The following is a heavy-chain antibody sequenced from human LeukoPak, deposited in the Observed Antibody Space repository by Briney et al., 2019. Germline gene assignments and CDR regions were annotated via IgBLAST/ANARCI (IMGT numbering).Heavy chain of an antibody. Sequence: PGGSLRLSCAAPGFTFSSYAMSWVRQAPGKGLEWVSAISGSGGSTYYADSVKGRFTISRDNSKNTLYLQMNSLRAEDTAVYYCAKDLITMVRGGSFDYWGQGTLVTVSS. J-gene: IGHJ4*02. CDR2: ISGSGGST. D-gene: IGHD3-10*01. V-gene: IGHV3-23*01. CDR3: AKDLITMVRGGSFDY. CDR1: GFTFSSYA.